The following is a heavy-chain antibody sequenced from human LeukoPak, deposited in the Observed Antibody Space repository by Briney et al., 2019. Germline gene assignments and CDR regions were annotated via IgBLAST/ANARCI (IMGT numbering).Heavy chain of an antibody. CDR1: GFTFSSYG. CDR3: AKDWDAVAGTRYYYYGMDV. D-gene: IGHD6-19*01. V-gene: IGHV3-30*18. CDR2: ISYDGSDK. Sequence: SGRSLRLSCAASGFTFSSYGMHWVRQAPGKGLEWVTVISYDGSDKYFADSVKGRFTISRDNSKNTLYLQMNSLRAEDTAVYYCAKDWDAVAGTRYYYYGMDVWGQGTTVIVSS. J-gene: IGHJ6*02.